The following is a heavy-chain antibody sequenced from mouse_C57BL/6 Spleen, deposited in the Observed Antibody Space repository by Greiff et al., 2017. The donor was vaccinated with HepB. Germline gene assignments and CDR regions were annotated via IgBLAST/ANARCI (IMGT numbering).Heavy chain of an antibody. CDR1: GYSFTGYY. CDR2: INPSTGGT. V-gene: IGHV1-42*01. CDR3: ARRATVVAPDY. J-gene: IGHJ2*01. D-gene: IGHD1-1*01. Sequence: EVQLQQSGPELVKPGASVKISCKASGYSFTGYYMNWVKQSPEKSLEWIGEINPSTGGTTYNQKFKAKATLTVDKSSSTSYMHLKSLTSEDSAVYYCARRATVVAPDYWGQGTTLTVSS.